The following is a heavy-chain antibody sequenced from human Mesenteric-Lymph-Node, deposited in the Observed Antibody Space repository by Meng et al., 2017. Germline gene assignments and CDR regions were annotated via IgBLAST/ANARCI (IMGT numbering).Heavy chain of an antibody. CDR2: IYHSGST. CDR3: ARVGAYCGGDCYHPR. Sequence: QVQLQGSGPGLGKLSGTRSLTCAVSGGSLSSRNWWSWVRQPPGKGLEWIGEIYHSGSTNYNPSLKSRVTISVDESKNQFSLRLSSVTAADTAVYYCARVGAYCGGDCYHPRWGQGTLVTVSS. J-gene: IGHJ4*02. D-gene: IGHD2-21*02. CDR1: GGSLSSRNW. V-gene: IGHV4-4*02.